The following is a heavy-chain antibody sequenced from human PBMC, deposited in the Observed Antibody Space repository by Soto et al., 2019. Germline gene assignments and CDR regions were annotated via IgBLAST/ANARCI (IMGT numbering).Heavy chain of an antibody. V-gene: IGHV4-59*08. CDR3: ARGFAIDWYTYYFDY. Sequence: SETLSLTCTFSGASISGYHWSWIRQPPGKGLECLGYISYSGATNYNPSLKSRVTMSIDTSKNQFSLQLNSVTAADTAVYYCARGFAIDWYTYYFDYWGQGPLVTVSS. J-gene: IGHJ4*02. CDR2: ISYSGAT. CDR1: GASISGYH. D-gene: IGHD3-9*01.